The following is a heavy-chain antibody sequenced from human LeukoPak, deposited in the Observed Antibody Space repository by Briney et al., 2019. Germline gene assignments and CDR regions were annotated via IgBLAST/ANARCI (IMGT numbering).Heavy chain of an antibody. V-gene: IGHV1-58*01. Sequence: ASVKVSCKASGFTFTSSAVQWVRQAHGQRLEWIGWIVVGSGNTNYAQKFQERVTITRDMSTSTAYMELSSLRSEDTAVYYCAAGGIVGATINFDYWGQGTLVTVSS. D-gene: IGHD1-26*01. CDR2: IVVGSGNT. CDR3: AAGGIVGATINFDY. CDR1: GFTFTSSA. J-gene: IGHJ4*02.